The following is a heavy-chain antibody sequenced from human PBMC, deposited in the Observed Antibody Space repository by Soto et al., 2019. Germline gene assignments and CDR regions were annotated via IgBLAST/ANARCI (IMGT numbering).Heavy chain of an antibody. CDR1: GGSISSSSYY. D-gene: IGHD3-3*01. CDR2: IYYSGST. CDR3: ARGYDFWSGYYLYYYYGMDV. Sequence: PSETLSLTCTVSGGSISSSSYYWGWIRQPPGKGLEWIGSIYYSGSTYYNPSLKSRVTISVDTSKNQFSLKLSSVTAADTAVYYCARGYDFWSGYYLYYYYGMDVWGQGTTVTVSS. J-gene: IGHJ6*02. V-gene: IGHV4-39*01.